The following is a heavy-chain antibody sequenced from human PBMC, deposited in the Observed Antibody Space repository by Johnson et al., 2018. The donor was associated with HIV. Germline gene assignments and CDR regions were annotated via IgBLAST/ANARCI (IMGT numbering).Heavy chain of an antibody. CDR3: AKAFWSGYYEDVFGI. CDR2: ISWNSGSI. J-gene: IGHJ3*02. CDR1: GFTFDDYA. V-gene: IGHV3-9*01. D-gene: IGHD3-3*01. Sequence: VQLVESGGGVVQPGRSLRLSCAASGFTFDDYAMHWVRQAPGKGLEWVSGISWNSGSIGYADSVKGRFTISRDNAKNSLYLQMNSLRAEDTALYYCAKAFWSGYYEDVFGIWGQGTMVTVSS.